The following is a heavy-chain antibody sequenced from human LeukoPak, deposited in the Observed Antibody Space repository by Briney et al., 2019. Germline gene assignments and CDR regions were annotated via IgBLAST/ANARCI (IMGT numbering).Heavy chain of an antibody. CDR2: ISWNSGSI. CDR3: FREGGD. V-gene: IGHV3-9*01. D-gene: IGHD3-10*01. CDR1: GFIFNNYA. J-gene: IGHJ4*02. Sequence: PGGSLRLSCAGSGFIFNNYAMHWVRHPPGKGREWVSGISWNSGSIDYAESVKGRFTISRENAKSPLYLQMNRLREEDTAIYYCFREGGDWGQGTLVTVSS.